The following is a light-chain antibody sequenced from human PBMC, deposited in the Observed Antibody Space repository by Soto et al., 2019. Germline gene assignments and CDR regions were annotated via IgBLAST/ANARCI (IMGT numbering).Light chain of an antibody. V-gene: IGKV1-9*01. Sequence: ESQSTQSPSSVSASVGDRGTITCRDSQGISTYSAWYQPKPGKAPKNLIYGASTLQSGVPSRFSGSGSGTEFTLTISSLQPEDFAVYYCQKRSNSPRKFGQGTKVDIK. CDR1: QGISTY. CDR3: QKRSNSPRK. CDR2: GAS. J-gene: IGKJ1*01.